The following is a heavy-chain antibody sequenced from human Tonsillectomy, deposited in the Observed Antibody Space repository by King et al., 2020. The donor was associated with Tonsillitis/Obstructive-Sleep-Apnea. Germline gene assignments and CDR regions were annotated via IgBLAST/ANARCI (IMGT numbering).Heavy chain of an antibody. D-gene: IGHD6-6*01. CDR3: ARGVAGRPYYFDC. V-gene: IGHV4-34*01. J-gene: IGHJ4*02. Sequence: QVQLQQWGAGLLKPSETLSLTCAVYGGSFSGYYWSWIRQPPGKGLEWIGEINHSGSTNYNPSLKSRVTISVDTSKNQFSLELSSVTAADTAVYYCARGVAGRPYYFDCWGQGTLVTVSS. CDR1: GGSFSGYY. CDR2: INHSGST.